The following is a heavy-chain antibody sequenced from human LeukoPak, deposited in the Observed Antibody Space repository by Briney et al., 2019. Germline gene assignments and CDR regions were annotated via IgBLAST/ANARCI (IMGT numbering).Heavy chain of an antibody. CDR2: MNPNSGNT. J-gene: IGHJ4*02. V-gene: IGHV1-8*01. CDR1: GYIFTGND. Sequence: ASVKVSCKASGYIFTGNDINWVRQATGQGPEWMGWMNPNSGNTGYAQKFQGRVTLTRNTSISTAYMELSSLRSEDTAVYYCATGDGSGSLYFDYWGQGTLVTVSS. D-gene: IGHD1-26*01. CDR3: ATGDGSGSLYFDY.